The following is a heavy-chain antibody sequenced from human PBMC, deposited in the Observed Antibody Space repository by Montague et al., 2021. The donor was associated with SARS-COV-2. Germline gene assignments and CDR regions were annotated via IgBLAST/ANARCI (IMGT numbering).Heavy chain of an antibody. Sequence: SETLSLTCTVSGEPISGFYWNWIRQSAGEGLEWIGRIYTTGSTXXXPSXXXRVTISVGTSQNQFFLKLSSVTAADTAVYYCARSRSLGSGLSFPSWYFDDWGQGTLVTVTP. V-gene: IGHV4-4*07. CDR3: ARSRSLGSGLSFPSWYFDD. CDR1: GEPISGFY. D-gene: IGHD5-12*01. J-gene: IGHJ4*02. CDR2: IYTTGST.